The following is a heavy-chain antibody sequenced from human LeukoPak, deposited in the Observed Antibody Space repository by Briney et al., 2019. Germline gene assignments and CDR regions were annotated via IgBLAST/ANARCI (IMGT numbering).Heavy chain of an antibody. J-gene: IGHJ4*02. V-gene: IGHV3-20*04. CDR2: INWNGGST. CDR1: GFIFDDHG. CDR3: AKNVGSGYYFYFDY. Sequence: AGGSLRLSCATSGFIFDDHGMSWVRQVPGKGLEWVSGINWNGGSTGYADSVKGRFTISRDNAKNSLYLQMNSLRAEDTALYYCAKNVGSGYYFYFDYWGQGTPVTVSS. D-gene: IGHD3-22*01.